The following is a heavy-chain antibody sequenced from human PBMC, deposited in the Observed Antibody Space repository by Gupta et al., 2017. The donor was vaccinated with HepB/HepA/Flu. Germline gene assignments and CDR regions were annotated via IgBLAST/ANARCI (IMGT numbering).Heavy chain of an antibody. J-gene: IGHJ6*02. CDR1: GVSISGVGDY. Sequence: QVQLRESGPGLVKPSQTLSLTCSVSGVSISGVGDYWSWIRQSPGKGLEWIGYIYYSGNTHYNPSLQNRVTMSVDTSKNQFSLKVTSMTVTDTAVYFCARSDVERPGDWDVWGQGTTVTVSS. V-gene: IGHV4-30-4*01. CDR3: ARSDVERPGDWDV. D-gene: IGHD3-16*01. CDR2: IYYSGNT.